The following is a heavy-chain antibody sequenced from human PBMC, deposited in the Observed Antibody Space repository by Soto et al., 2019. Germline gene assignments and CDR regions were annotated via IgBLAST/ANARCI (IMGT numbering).Heavy chain of an antibody. CDR2: IYYSGRA. Sequence: SETLSLTCTVSGESISSSSYYWDWIRQPPGKGLEWIGSIYYSGRAYYNPSLKSRVTISGDTSKNQFSLKLSSVTAADTAVYYCARRMERLIFDYWGQGTQVTVSS. CDR1: GESISSSSYY. V-gene: IGHV4-39*01. CDR3: ARRMERLIFDY. D-gene: IGHD1-1*01. J-gene: IGHJ4*02.